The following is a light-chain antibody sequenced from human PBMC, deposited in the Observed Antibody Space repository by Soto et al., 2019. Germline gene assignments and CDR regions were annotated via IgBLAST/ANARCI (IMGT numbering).Light chain of an antibody. V-gene: IGKV4-1*01. CDR2: WAS. Sequence: DIVMTQSPDSLAVSLGERATINCRSSQSVLYSSNNKNYLTWYQQKPGQPPKLLISWASTRESGVPDRFSGSGSGTNFTLTINSLQPEDVAVYYCQKFYISPPTFGQGTKLEIK. CDR3: QKFYISPPT. CDR1: QSVLYSSNNKNY. J-gene: IGKJ2*01.